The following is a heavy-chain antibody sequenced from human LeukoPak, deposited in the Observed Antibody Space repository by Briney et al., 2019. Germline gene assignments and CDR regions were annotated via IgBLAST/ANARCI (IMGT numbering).Heavy chain of an antibody. CDR3: TTDDYGDVGHY. D-gene: IGHD4/OR15-4a*01. V-gene: IGHV3-15*01. CDR2: IRSNTDGGTT. J-gene: IGHJ4*02. Sequence: PGGSLRLSCADSGFTFSNAWMSWVRQAPGKGLEWIGRIRSNTDGGTTDYAAPVKGRFTISRDDSKKTLYLQMNSLKTEDTAVYYYTTDDYGDVGHYWGQGALVTVSS. CDR1: GFTFSNAW.